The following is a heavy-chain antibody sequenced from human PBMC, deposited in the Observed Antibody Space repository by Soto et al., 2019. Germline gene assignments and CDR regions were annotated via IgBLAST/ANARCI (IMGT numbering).Heavy chain of an antibody. J-gene: IGHJ4*02. CDR3: VRDVGFDFVH. CDR2: TYYRSKWYN. D-gene: IGHD1-26*01. CDR1: GDSVFSNTAA. Sequence: PSQTLSLTCAISGDSVFSNTAAWNWIRQSPSRGLEWLGGTYYRSKWYNDYAVTVKSRIAINPDTSKNQFSLHLNSVTPDDTARYYCVRDVGFDFVHWGQGAQVTVSS. V-gene: IGHV6-1*01.